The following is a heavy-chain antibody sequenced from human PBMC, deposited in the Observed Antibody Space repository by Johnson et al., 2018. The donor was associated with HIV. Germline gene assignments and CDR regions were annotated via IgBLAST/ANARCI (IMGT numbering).Heavy chain of an antibody. V-gene: IGHV3-53*01. CDR3: ARADSSSSPWRGLDI. Sequence: VQLVESGGGLVQPGGSLRLSCAASGFTVSSNYMSWVRQAPGKGLEWVSVIYSGGSTYYADSVKGRFTISRDNSKNTLYLQMNSLRAEDTAVYYCARADSSSSPWRGLDIWGQGRMVTVSS. CDR1: GFTVSSNY. CDR2: IYSGGST. J-gene: IGHJ3*02. D-gene: IGHD6-13*01.